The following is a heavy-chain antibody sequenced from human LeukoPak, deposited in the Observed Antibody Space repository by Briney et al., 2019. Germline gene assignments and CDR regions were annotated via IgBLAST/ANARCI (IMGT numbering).Heavy chain of an antibody. Sequence: NSGGSLRLSCAASGYTFSDYSVNWVRQVPVKGLEWVSSISSSGTYIYYAGSVKGRFTISRDNAKNSLFLQMNSLRAEDTAVYYCVSGNDPDYVWGTYRLDAFDIWGEGTMVIVSS. J-gene: IGHJ3*02. D-gene: IGHD3-16*02. V-gene: IGHV3-21*01. CDR2: ISSSGTYI. CDR1: GYTFSDYS. CDR3: VSGNDPDYVWGTYRLDAFDI.